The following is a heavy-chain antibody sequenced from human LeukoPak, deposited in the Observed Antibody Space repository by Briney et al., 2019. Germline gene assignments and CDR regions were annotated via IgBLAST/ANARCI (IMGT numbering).Heavy chain of an antibody. V-gene: IGHV4-38-2*02. CDR2: IYHSGST. CDR1: GYSLSSGYF. Sequence: SETLSLTCTVSGYSLSSGYFWGWIRQPPGKGLEWIGSIYHSGSTYYNPSLKSRVTISVDTSKTQFSLKLSSVTAADTAVNYCARVRPTYYYYMDVWGKGTTVTVSS. J-gene: IGHJ6*03. CDR3: ARVRPTYYYYMDV.